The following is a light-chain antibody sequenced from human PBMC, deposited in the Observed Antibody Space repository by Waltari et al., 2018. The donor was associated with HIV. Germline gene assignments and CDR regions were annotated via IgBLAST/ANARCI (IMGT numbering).Light chain of an antibody. CDR3: SAYAGSNNPDV. V-gene: IGLV2-8*01. J-gene: IGLJ1*01. CDR2: DVS. CDR1: SSDLGAYNY. Sequence: QSALTQPPSASGSPGQSVTISCTGTSSDLGAYNYVSWYQQHPDKAPKLMIYDVSRRPSGFPDRFSGSKSGNAASLTVSGLQTEDEADYYCSAYAGSNNPDVFGTGTKVTVL.